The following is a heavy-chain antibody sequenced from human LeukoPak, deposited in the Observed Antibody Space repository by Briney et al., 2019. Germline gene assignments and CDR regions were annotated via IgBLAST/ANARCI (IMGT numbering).Heavy chain of an antibody. J-gene: IGHJ4*02. CDR2: IYYSGST. Sequence: PSETLSLTCTVSGGTISSYYWSWIRKPPGKGLEWIGYIYYSGSTNYNPSLKSRVTISVDTSKNQFSLKLSSVTAADTAVYYCARGSSDSSGWYNFDYWGQGTLVTVSS. CDR3: ARGSSDSSGWYNFDY. CDR1: GGTISSYY. V-gene: IGHV4-59*01. D-gene: IGHD6-19*01.